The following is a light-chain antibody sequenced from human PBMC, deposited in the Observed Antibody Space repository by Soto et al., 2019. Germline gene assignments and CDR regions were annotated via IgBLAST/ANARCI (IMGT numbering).Light chain of an antibody. CDR1: SSGVVGYNY. Sequence: QSALTQPASVSGSPGQSITISCTGTSSGVVGYNYVSWYQHHPGKAPKLIIYDVSNRPSGVSIRFSGSKSDNTASLTISGLQPEDEADYHCSSYTTSNTRQIVFGXXXKVTVL. V-gene: IGLV2-14*03. J-gene: IGLJ1*01. CDR3: SSYTTSNTRQIV. CDR2: DVS.